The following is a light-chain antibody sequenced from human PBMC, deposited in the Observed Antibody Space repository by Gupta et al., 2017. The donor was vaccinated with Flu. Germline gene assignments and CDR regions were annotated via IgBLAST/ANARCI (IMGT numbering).Light chain of an antibody. J-gene: IGLJ2*01. V-gene: IGLV2-14*01. CDR1: SSDIGSYNF. CDR3: TSYGSSNTWI. CDR2: EAR. Sequence: QSVLTQPASVSVSPGQSITISCTGTSSDIGSYNFVSWYQQPPGNALLVIFYEARHRPSGVAGCSAAAKAGKTAFPTTSAQEADDAAYYYYTSYGSSNTWIFGGGTKLTVL.